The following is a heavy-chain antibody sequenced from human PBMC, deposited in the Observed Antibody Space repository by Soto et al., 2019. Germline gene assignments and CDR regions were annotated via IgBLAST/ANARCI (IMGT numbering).Heavy chain of an antibody. CDR2: IYYTGIT. CDR1: GGSISNGDYY. Sequence: QVQLQESGPGLVKPSQTLSLTCTVSGGSISNGDYYWNWIRQPPGKGLEWIGSIYYTGITYYNPSLKSRVTMSLDTSKTQFSLKLSSVTAADTAMHYCARTSAVEGDYWGQGILVTVSS. J-gene: IGHJ4*02. CDR3: ARTSAVEGDY. V-gene: IGHV4-30-4*01. D-gene: IGHD2-15*01.